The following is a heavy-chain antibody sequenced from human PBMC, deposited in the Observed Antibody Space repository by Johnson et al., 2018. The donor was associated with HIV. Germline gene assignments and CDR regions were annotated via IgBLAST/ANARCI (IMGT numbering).Heavy chain of an antibody. Sequence: VQLVESGGGLVQRGGSLRLSCAASGFTVSSNYMTWVRQAPGKGLEWVSVIYSGGSTYYADSVKGRFTISRDNSNNTLYLQMNSLRAEDTAVYYCAREDQDAFDIWGQGTMVIVSS. V-gene: IGHV3-66*01. CDR2: IYSGGST. CDR1: GFTVSSNY. CDR3: AREDQDAFDI. J-gene: IGHJ3*02.